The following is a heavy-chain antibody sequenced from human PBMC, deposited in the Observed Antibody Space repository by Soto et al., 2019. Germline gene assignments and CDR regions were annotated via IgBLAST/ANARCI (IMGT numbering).Heavy chain of an antibody. Sequence: EVQLVESGGGLVQPGGSLRLSCAASGFSFTSYWMHWVRQAPGKGLVWVSRINTYGSSTSYADSVKGRFTISRDNAKNTLFLQMNSLRAEDTAIYYCAKRELNSTGLFHWGQGTLVSVSS. CDR3: AKRELNSTGLFH. V-gene: IGHV3-74*01. CDR1: GFSFTSYW. D-gene: IGHD1-26*01. J-gene: IGHJ4*02. CDR2: INTYGSST.